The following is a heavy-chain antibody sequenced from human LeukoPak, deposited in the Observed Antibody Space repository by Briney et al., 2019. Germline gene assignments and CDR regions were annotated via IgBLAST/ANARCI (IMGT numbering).Heavy chain of an antibody. D-gene: IGHD2-8*01. Sequence: GGSLRLSCAASGFTFSRYWMSWVRKVPRKGLEWVANIKQDGSEKYYVDSVKGRFVISRDNAKNSLYLQMNSLTAEDTALYYCAKDINGVGLGYCTNGVCYTFDYWGQGTLVTVSS. J-gene: IGHJ4*02. CDR1: GFTFSRYW. CDR2: IKQDGSEK. CDR3: AKDINGVGLGYCTNGVCYTFDY. V-gene: IGHV3-7*03.